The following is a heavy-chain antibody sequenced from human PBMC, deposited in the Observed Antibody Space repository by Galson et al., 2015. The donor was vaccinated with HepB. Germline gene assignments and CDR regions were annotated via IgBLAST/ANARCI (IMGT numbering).Heavy chain of an antibody. CDR3: ARALMHTAMVTRGAFDI. V-gene: IGHV3-13*01. D-gene: IGHD5-18*01. J-gene: IGHJ3*02. CDR1: GFTFSSYD. Sequence: SLRLSCAASGFTFSSYDMHWVRQATGKGLEWVSSIGTAGDTYYPGSVKGRFTISRENAKNSLYLQMNSLRAGDTAVYYCARALMHTAMVTRGAFDIWGQGTMVTVSS. CDR2: IGTAGDT.